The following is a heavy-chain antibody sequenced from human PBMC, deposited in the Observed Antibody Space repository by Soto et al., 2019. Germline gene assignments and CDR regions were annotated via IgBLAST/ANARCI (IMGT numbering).Heavy chain of an antibody. V-gene: IGHV3-23*01. CDR2: IDSGGGST. CDR1: GFSFSNYA. CDR3: TKEHSNYPDNWFDP. D-gene: IGHD4-4*01. J-gene: IGHJ5*02. Sequence: EVQLLVSGGGSVQPGGSLRLSCAASGFSFSNYAMSWVRQAPGTGLESVSAIDSGGGSTYYAASVKGRFSISRDNSMNTLYLQMNSLRAEDTAIYYCTKEHSNYPDNWFDPWGQGTLVTVSS.